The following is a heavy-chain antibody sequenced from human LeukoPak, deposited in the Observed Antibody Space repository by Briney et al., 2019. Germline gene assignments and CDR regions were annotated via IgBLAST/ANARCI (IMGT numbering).Heavy chain of an antibody. CDR2: INSDGSST. J-gene: IGHJ4*02. CDR3: ARGAGDYVWGSYRRYYFDY. V-gene: IGHV3-74*01. D-gene: IGHD3-16*02. CDR1: GFTFSSYW. Sequence: GGSLRLSCAASGFTFSSYWMHWARQAPGKGLVWVSRINSDGSSTSYADSVKGRFTISRDNAKNTLYLQMNSLRAEDTAVYYCARGAGDYVWGSYRRYYFDYWGQGTLVTVSS.